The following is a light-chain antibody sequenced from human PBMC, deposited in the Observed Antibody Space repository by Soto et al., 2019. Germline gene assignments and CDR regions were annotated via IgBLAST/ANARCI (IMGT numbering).Light chain of an antibody. V-gene: IGLV8-61*01. CDR1: SGSVSPSYY. CDR2: STN. J-gene: IGLJ3*02. CDR3: VLYMGSGISV. Sequence: QTVVTQEPSFAVSPGGTVILTCALSSGSVSPSYYPTWYQQTPGHAPRTLIYSTNVRSSGVPDRFSGSILGNKAALTITGAQADDECDYYCVLYMGSGISVFGGGTKLTVL.